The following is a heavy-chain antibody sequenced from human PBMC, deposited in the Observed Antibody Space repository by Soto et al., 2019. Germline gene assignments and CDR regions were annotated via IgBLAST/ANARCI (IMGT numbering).Heavy chain of an antibody. V-gene: IGHV4-59*08. CDR1: GGSISSYY. D-gene: IGHD5-18*01. CDR2: IYYSGST. CDR3: ARHRYSYGVYYFDY. Sequence: SETLSLTCTVSGGSISSYYWSWIRQPPGKGLEWIGYIYYSGSTNYNPSLKSRVTISVDTSKNQFSLKLSSVTAADTAVYYCARHRYSYGVYYFDYWGQGTLVTSPQ. J-gene: IGHJ4*02.